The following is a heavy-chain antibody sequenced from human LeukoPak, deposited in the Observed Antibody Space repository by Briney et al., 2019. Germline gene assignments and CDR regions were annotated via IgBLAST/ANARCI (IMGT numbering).Heavy chain of an antibody. D-gene: IGHD3-10*01. CDR3: TTDLGTYYHGSQRLIPIDY. V-gene: IGHV3-15*01. CDR2: IKSKTDGETT. Sequence: GGSLRLSCTASGFTFGDYAMSWFRQAPGKGLEWIGRIKSKTDGETTNYAEPVRGRFTISREDSKSAVYLQMNSLKIEDTAVYYCTTDLGTYYHGSQRLIPIDYWGQGTLVTVSS. J-gene: IGHJ4*02. CDR1: GFTFGDYA.